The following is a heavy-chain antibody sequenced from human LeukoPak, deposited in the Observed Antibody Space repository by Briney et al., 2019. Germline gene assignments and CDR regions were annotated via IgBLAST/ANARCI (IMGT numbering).Heavy chain of an antibody. V-gene: IGHV3-73*01. CDR3: AKDGPTGYYDFWSGYLGAFDI. CDR1: GFTFSGSA. CDR2: IRSKANTYAT. J-gene: IGHJ3*02. Sequence: GGSLRLSCAASGFTFSGSAIHWVRQASGKGLEWVSRIRSKANTYATAYAASVKGRFTISRDDSKNTAYLQMNSLKTEDTAVYYCAKDGPTGYYDFWSGYLGAFDIWGQGTMVTVSS. D-gene: IGHD3-3*01.